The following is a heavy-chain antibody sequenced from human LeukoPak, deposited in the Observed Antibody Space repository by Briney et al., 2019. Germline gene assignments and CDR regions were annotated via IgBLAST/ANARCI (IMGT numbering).Heavy chain of an antibody. CDR1: NYTFTSYG. CDR2: ISAYTGNT. J-gene: IGHJ4*02. Sequence: ASVKVSCKASNYTFTSYGISWVRQAPGQGLECMGWISAYTGNTNYAQNLQGRVTMTTDTSTSTAYMELRSLRSDDTAVYYCAGRITIFGVVSDFDYWGQGTPVTVSS. V-gene: IGHV1-18*01. D-gene: IGHD3-3*01. CDR3: AGRITIFGVVSDFDY.